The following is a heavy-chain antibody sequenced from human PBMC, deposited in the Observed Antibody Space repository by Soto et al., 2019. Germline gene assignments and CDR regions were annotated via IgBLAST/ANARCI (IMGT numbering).Heavy chain of an antibody. V-gene: IGHV3-33*01. Sequence: VQLVESGGGVVQPGRSLRLSCAASGFTFRTYGMYWVRQAPGKGLEWVAVILYDASNKYYADSVKGRFTISRDNSENTLYLQMNSLRAEDTAVYYCARGRVDGGELDLWGQGTLVTVSS. CDR1: GFTFRTYG. CDR2: ILYDASNK. CDR3: ARGRVDGGELDL. D-gene: IGHD1-26*01. J-gene: IGHJ4*02.